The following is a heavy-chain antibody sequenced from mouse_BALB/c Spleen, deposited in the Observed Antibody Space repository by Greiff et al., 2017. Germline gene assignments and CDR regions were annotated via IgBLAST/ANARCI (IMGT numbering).Heavy chain of an antibody. Sequence: QVQLQQPGAELVRPGASVKLSCKASGYTFTSYWINWVKQRPGQGLEWIGNIYPSDSYTNYNQKFKDKATLTVDKSSSTAYMQLSSPTSEDSAVYYCTRGATDSQPLAYWGQGTLVTVSA. J-gene: IGHJ3*01. D-gene: IGHD6-1*02. V-gene: IGHV1-69*02. CDR3: TRGATDSQPLAY. CDR1: GYTFTSYW. CDR2: IYPSDSYT.